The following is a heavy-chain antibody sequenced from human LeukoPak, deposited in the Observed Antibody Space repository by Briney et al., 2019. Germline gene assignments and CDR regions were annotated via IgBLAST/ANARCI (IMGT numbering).Heavy chain of an antibody. CDR2: ISGSGGST. V-gene: IGHV3-23*01. D-gene: IGHD3-3*01. J-gene: IGHJ4*02. CDR3: AKGVPYDFWSGYNFDY. Sequence: GGPLRLSCAASGFTFSSYAMSWVRQAPGKGLEWVSAISGSGGSTYYADSVKGRFTISRDNSKNTLYLQMNSLRAEDTAVYYCAKGVPYDFWSGYNFDYWGRGTLVTVSS. CDR1: GFTFSSYA.